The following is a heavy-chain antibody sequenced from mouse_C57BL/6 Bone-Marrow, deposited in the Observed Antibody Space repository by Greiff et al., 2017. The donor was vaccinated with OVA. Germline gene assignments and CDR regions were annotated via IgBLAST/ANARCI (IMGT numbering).Heavy chain of an antibody. J-gene: IGHJ2*01. V-gene: IGHV1-69*01. CDR1: GYTFTSYW. CDR2: IDPSDSYT. D-gene: IGHD4-1*01. CDR3: ARWDYYFDY. Sequence: VQLQQSGAELVMPGASVKLSCKASGYTFTSYWMHWVKQRPGQGLEWIGEIDPSDSYTNYNQKFKGKSTLTVDKSSSTAYMQLSSLTSEDSAVYYCARWDYYFDYWGQGTTLTVSS.